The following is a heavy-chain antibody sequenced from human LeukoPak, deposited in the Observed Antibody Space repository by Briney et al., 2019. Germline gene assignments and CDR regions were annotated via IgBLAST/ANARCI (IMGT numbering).Heavy chain of an antibody. J-gene: IGHJ5*02. CDR3: ARDPVSEILTMIVGWFDL. V-gene: IGHV3-21*01. Sequence: GGSLRLSCAASEFAFSNYPMNWVRQAPGKGLEWVASISSSRSYKYYADSVKGRFTISRDNAKNSLYLQMNSLRAEDTAVYYCARDPVSEILTMIVGWFDLWGQGTLVTVSS. CDR1: EFAFSNYP. CDR2: ISSSRSYK. D-gene: IGHD3-22*01.